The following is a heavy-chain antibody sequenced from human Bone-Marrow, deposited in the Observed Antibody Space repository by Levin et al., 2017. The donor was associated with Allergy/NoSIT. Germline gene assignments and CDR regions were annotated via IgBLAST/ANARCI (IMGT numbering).Heavy chain of an antibody. CDR3: ARLRSGYYYYYGMDV. CDR1: DGSISTDS. CDR2: IYSSGNT. J-gene: IGHJ6*02. V-gene: IGHV4-59*01. D-gene: IGHD3-3*01. Sequence: PSETLSLTCTVSDGSISTDSWTWIRQPPGMRLEWIGYIYSSGNTNYNPSLRSRVTILGDASKNQLSLKLSSVTAADTAVYYCARLRSGYYYYYGMDVWGQGTTVTVSS.